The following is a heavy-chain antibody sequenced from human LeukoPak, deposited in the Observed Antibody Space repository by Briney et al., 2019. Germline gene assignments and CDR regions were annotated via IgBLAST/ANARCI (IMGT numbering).Heavy chain of an antibody. D-gene: IGHD3-16*01. V-gene: IGHV4-59*01. Sequence: SETLSLTCTVSGGSISSYYWSWIRQPPGKGLEWIGYIYYSGSTNYNPSLKSRVTISVDTSKNQFSLKLSSVTAADTAVYYCARCWGPFDFWGQGTLVTVSS. CDR2: IYYSGST. CDR1: GGSISSYY. J-gene: IGHJ4*02. CDR3: ARCWGPFDF.